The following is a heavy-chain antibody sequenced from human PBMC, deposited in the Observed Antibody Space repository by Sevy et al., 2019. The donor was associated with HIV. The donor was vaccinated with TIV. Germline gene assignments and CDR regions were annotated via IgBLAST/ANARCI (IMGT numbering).Heavy chain of an antibody. Sequence: ASVKVSCKASGCTFTSYDINWVRQATGQGLEWMGWMNPNSGNTGYAQKFQGRVTMTRNTSISTAYMELSSLRSEDTAVYYCVNRRSSSSWTGDYWGQGTLVTVSS. CDR2: MNPNSGNT. CDR3: VNRRSSSSWTGDY. V-gene: IGHV1-8*01. J-gene: IGHJ4*02. D-gene: IGHD6-13*01. CDR1: GCTFTSYD.